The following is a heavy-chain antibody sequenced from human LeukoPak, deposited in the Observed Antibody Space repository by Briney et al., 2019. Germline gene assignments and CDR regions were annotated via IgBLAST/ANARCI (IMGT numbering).Heavy chain of an antibody. CDR2: IYHSGST. CDR1: GGSISSSNW. Sequence: SETLSLTCAVSGGSISSSNWWSWVRQPPGKGLEWIGEIYHSGSTNYNPSLKSRVTISVDKSKNQFSLKLSSVTAADTAVYYCATHYGSGSYYNERHFDYWGQGTLVTVSS. V-gene: IGHV4-4*02. D-gene: IGHD3-10*01. J-gene: IGHJ4*02. CDR3: ATHYGSGSYYNERHFDY.